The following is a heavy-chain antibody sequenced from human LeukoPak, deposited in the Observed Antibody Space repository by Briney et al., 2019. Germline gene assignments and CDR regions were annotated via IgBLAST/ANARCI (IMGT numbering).Heavy chain of an antibody. CDR2: ISHDGRSK. CDR3: ARELDIAAAGTGFDY. D-gene: IGHD6-13*01. Sequence: GGSLTLSCAASGFTFSSFGMHWVRRAPGKGLEWVAIISHDGRSKYYADSVKGRFTISRDNSKNTLYLQMNSLRAEDTAVYYCARELDIAAAGTGFDYWGQGTLVTVSS. J-gene: IGHJ4*02. V-gene: IGHV3-30*03. CDR1: GFTFSSFG.